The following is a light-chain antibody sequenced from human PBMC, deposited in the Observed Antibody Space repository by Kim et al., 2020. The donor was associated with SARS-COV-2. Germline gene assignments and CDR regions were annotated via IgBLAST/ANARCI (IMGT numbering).Light chain of an antibody. CDR3: QQYNNWPLT. J-gene: IGKJ4*02. Sequence: VSPGERAPLSCRASQSVSSNLAWYQQKPVQAPRLLIYGASTRATGIPARFSGSGSGTEFTLTISSLQSEDFAVYYCQQYNNWPLTFGGGTKVDIK. V-gene: IGKV3-15*01. CDR1: QSVSSN. CDR2: GAS.